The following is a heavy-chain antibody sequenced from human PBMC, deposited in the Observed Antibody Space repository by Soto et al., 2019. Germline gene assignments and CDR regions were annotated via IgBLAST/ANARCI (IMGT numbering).Heavy chain of an antibody. D-gene: IGHD1-7*01. Sequence: GGSLRLSCAASGFTFSSYAMSWVRQAPGKGLEWVSAISGSGGSTYYADSVKGRFTISRDNSKNTLYLQMNSLRAEDTAVYYCAKALELILPQQYYFDYWGQGTLVTVSS. CDR2: ISGSGGST. V-gene: IGHV3-23*01. CDR1: GFTFSSYA. CDR3: AKALELILPQQYYFDY. J-gene: IGHJ4*02.